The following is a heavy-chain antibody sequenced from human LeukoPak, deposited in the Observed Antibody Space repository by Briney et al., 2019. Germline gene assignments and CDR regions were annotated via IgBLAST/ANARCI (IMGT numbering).Heavy chain of an antibody. D-gene: IGHD3-10*01. CDR1: GGSFSGYY. J-gene: IGHJ4*02. Sequence: SETLSLTCAVYGGSFSGYYWSWIRQPPGKGLEWIGEINHSGSTNYNPSLKSRVTISVDTSKNQFSLKLSSVTAADTAVYYCARDDGEYGSGSIYWGQGTLVTVSS. V-gene: IGHV4-34*01. CDR3: ARDDGEYGSGSIY. CDR2: INHSGST.